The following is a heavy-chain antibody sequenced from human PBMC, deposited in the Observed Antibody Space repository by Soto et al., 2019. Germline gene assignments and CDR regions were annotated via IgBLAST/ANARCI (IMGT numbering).Heavy chain of an antibody. V-gene: IGHV4-59*08. CDR3: SRLRWATRAVAGSFDY. CDR1: GGSISGNG. J-gene: IGHJ4*02. D-gene: IGHD6-13*01. Sequence: SEPMSLTRSVAGGSISGNGCRWIMQPPGKGLEWIGYIYYNGRTNYKPSLKSRVTISVDTSRNQFSLKLNSVTAADTAVYYCSRLRWATRAVAGSFDYLGQGTLVTVSS. CDR2: IYYNGRT.